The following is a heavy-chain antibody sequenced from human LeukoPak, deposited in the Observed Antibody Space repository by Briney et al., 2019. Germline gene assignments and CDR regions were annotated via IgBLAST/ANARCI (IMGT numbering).Heavy chain of an antibody. J-gene: IGHJ4*02. Sequence: SVKVSCKASGGTFSSYAISWVRQAPGQGLEWMGGIIPIFGTANYAQKFQGRVTITTDESTSTAYMELSSLRSEDTAIYYCAQDYTGDPPYFHSWGQGTLVTVSS. V-gene: IGHV1-69*05. CDR1: GGTFSSYA. CDR3: AQDYTGDPPYFHS. D-gene: IGHD2-8*02. CDR2: IIPIFGTA.